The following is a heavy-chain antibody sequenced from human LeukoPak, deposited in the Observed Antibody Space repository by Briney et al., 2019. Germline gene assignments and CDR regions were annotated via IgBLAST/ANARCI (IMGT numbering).Heavy chain of an antibody. V-gene: IGHV3-21*01. D-gene: IGHD2-21*01. CDR3: ARDGPYSYYFDY. Sequence: PGGSLRLSCAASGFTFSSYSMNWVRQAPGKGLEWVSSISSSSSYIYYADSVKGRFTISRDNAKNSLYLQMNSLRAEDTAVYCCARDGPYSYYFDYWGQGTLVTVSS. J-gene: IGHJ4*02. CDR1: GFTFSSYS. CDR2: ISSSSSYI.